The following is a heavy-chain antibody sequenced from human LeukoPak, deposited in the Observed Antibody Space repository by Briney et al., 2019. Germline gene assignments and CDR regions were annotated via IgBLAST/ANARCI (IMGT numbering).Heavy chain of an antibody. CDR1: GFTFSSYA. J-gene: IGHJ3*02. CDR2: ISGSGGST. CDR3: AKVGEGLFDI. Sequence: GGSLRLSCAASGFTFSSYAMSWVRQAAGKGLDWVSAISGSGGSTYYRDSVKGRCTISGDSSKNTLYLQMNSLRAEDTAVYYCAKVGEGLFDIWGQGTMVTVSS. V-gene: IGHV3-23*01. D-gene: IGHD3-10*01.